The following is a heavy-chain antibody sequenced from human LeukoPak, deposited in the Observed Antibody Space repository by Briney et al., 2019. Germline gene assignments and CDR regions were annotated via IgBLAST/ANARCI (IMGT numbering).Heavy chain of an antibody. J-gene: IGHJ6*02. CDR2: IIPILGIA. V-gene: IGHV1-69*04. CDR1: GGTFSSYA. Sequence: ASVKVSCKASGGTFSSYAISSVRQAPGQGLEWMGRIIPILGIANYAQKFQGRVTITADKSTSTAYMELSSLRSEDTAVYYCARAILGTYSGPVYPGPSDYYGMDVWGQGTTVTVSS. CDR3: ARAILGTYSGPVYPGPSDYYGMDV. D-gene: IGHD6-13*01.